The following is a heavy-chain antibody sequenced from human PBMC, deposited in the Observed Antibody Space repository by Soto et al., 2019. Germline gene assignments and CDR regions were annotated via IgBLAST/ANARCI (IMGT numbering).Heavy chain of an antibody. V-gene: IGHV4-31*03. J-gene: IGHJ4*02. Sequence: QVQLQESGPGLVKPSQTLSLTCTVSGGSISRGGYYWSWIRRHPGKGLEWIGYIYYSGTTYYNPSLKSRVTISVDTSKNQFSLKLSSVTAADTAVYYCARGHRTYYYDSSGYDRVYFDYWGQGTLVTVSS. CDR3: ARGHRTYYYDSSGYDRVYFDY. D-gene: IGHD3-22*01. CDR1: GGSISRGGYY. CDR2: IYYSGTT.